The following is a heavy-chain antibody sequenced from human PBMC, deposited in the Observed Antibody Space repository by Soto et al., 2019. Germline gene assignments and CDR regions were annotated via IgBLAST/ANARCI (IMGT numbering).Heavy chain of an antibody. V-gene: IGHV3-21*01. CDR1: GFTFSSYS. Sequence: GGSLRLSCAASGFTFSSYSMNWVRQAPGKGLEGVSSISSSSSYIYYADSVKGRFTISRDNAKNSLYLQMNSLRAEDTAVYYCALEGDSSGWWDAFDIWGQGTMVTVSS. J-gene: IGHJ3*02. CDR3: ALEGDSSGWWDAFDI. CDR2: ISSSSSYI. D-gene: IGHD6-19*01.